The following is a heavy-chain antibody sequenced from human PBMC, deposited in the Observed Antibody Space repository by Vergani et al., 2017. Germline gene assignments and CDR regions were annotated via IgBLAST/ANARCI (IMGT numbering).Heavy chain of an antibody. CDR1: GYTLTELS. CDR3: ATGSLVVPADSYYFDY. V-gene: IGHV1-24*01. Sequence: QVQLVQSGAEVQKPGASVKVSCKVSGYTLTELSMHWVRQAPGKGLEWMGGFDPEDGETIYAQKFQGRVTMTEDTSTDTAYMELSSLRSEDTAVYYCATGSLVVPADSYYFDYWGQGTLVTVSS. J-gene: IGHJ4*02. CDR2: FDPEDGET. D-gene: IGHD2-2*01.